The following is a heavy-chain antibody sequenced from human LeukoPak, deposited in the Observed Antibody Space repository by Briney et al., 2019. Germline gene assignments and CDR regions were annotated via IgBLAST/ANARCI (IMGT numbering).Heavy chain of an antibody. CDR2: INHSGST. CDR1: GGSFSGYY. J-gene: IGHJ3*02. Sequence: PSETLSLTCAVYGGSFSGYYWSWIRQPPGKGMGWIGEINHSGSTNYNPSLKSRVTISLDTTKNQFSLKLSSVTAADTAVYYCARRRGYSYGRGAFDIWGQGTMVTVSS. CDR3: ARRRGYSYGRGAFDI. V-gene: IGHV4-34*01. D-gene: IGHD5-18*01.